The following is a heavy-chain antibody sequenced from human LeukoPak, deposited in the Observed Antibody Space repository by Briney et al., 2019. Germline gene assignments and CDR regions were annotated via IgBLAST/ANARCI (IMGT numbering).Heavy chain of an antibody. CDR2: ISYDGSNK. D-gene: IGHD6-13*01. CDR1: GFTFSSYA. J-gene: IGHJ4*02. Sequence: GGSLRLSCAASGFTFSSYAMHWVRQAPGKGLEWVAVISYDGSNKYYADSVKGRFTISRDNSKNTLYLQMNSLRAEDTAVYYCANARHYSSSWSYYFDYWGQGTLVTVSS. CDR3: ANARHYSSSWSYYFDY. V-gene: IGHV3-30-3*01.